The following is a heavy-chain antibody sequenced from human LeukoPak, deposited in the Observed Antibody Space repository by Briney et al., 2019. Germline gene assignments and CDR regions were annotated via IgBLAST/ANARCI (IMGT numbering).Heavy chain of an antibody. CDR1: GGSFSTYY. V-gene: IGHV4-39*02. Sequence: SETLSLTCTVSGGSFSTYYWAWIRQSPGKGLEWIGSIYYSGHTYYNSSLRSRLAFSVDTSKNLFSLKLTSLTAADTAVYYCVRRLRTSTPGTTGYFDFWGQGTLVTVSS. CDR3: VRRLRTSTPGTTGYFDF. D-gene: IGHD1-1*01. CDR2: IYYSGHT. J-gene: IGHJ4*03.